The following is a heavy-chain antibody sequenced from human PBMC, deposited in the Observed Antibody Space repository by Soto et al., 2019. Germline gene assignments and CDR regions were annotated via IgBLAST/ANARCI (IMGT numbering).Heavy chain of an antibody. V-gene: IGHV1-46*01. CDR2: SNPSGGST. CDR3: ARTLNWSYDYFDY. D-gene: IGHD1-7*01. J-gene: IGHJ4*02. Sequence: QVQLVQSGAEVKKPGASVRVSCKASGYTFTGYHMHWVRQAPGQRLEWVGMSNPSGGSTKYAQNFQGRVTMTTVTSTTTVYMELSSLRSEDTAVYYCARTLNWSYDYFDYWGQGTLVTVSS. CDR1: GYTFTGYH.